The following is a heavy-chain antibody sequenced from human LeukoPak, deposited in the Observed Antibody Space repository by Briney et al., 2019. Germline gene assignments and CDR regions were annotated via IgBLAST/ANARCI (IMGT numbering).Heavy chain of an antibody. J-gene: IGHJ3*02. D-gene: IGHD5-24*01. V-gene: IGHV3-9*01. Sequence: PRGSLRLSCAASGFTFDDYAMHWFRQAPGKGLEWVSGISWNSGSIGYADSVKGRFTISRDNAKNSLYLQMNSLRAEDTAVYYCARDDRDGYNWDAFDIWGQGTMVTVSS. CDR3: ARDDRDGYNWDAFDI. CDR2: ISWNSGSI. CDR1: GFTFDDYA.